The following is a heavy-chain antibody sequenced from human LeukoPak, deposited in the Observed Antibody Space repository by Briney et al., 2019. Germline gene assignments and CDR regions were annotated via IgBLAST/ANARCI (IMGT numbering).Heavy chain of an antibody. CDR1: GVSFSTYY. D-gene: IGHD4-17*01. CDR2: VNHSGYT. Sequence: SETLSLTRDVSGVSFSTYYWSLIRKSPEKGLEWIGEVNHSGYTNYNPSLKGRVTISVDPSKNQLSLKLSSVTAADTAVYYCARQLYGSDYWGQGTLVTVSS. V-gene: IGHV4-34*01. CDR3: ARQLYGSDY. J-gene: IGHJ4*02.